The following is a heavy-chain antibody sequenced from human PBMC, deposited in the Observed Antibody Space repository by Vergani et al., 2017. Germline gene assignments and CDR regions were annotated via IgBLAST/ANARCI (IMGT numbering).Heavy chain of an antibody. Sequence: EVQLLESGGGLVQPGGSLRLSCAASGFTFSSYDMSWVRQAPGKGLEWVSAISGSGGSTYYADSVKGRFTISRDNSKNTLYLQMNSLRAEDTAVYYCAKDGTYYGSGSVGYFDLWGRGTLVTVSS. D-gene: IGHD3-10*01. J-gene: IGHJ2*01. CDR3: AKDGTYYGSGSVGYFDL. CDR1: GFTFSSYD. V-gene: IGHV3-23*01. CDR2: ISGSGGST.